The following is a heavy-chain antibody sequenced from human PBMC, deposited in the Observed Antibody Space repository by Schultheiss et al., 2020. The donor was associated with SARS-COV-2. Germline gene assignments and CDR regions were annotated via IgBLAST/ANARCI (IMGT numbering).Heavy chain of an antibody. V-gene: IGHV4-34*01. J-gene: IGHJ4*02. Sequence: GSLRLSCAVYGGSFSGYYWSWIRQPPGKGLEWIGEINHSGSTNYNPSLKSRVTISVDTSKNQFSLKLSSVTAADTAVYYCARGVCSSTSCYTFMPYYFDYWGQGTLVTVSS. D-gene: IGHD2-2*02. CDR3: ARGVCSSTSCYTFMPYYFDY. CDR2: INHSGST. CDR1: GGSFSGYY.